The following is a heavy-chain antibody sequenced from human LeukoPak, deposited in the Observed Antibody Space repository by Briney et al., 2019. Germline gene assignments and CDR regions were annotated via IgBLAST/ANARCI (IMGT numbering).Heavy chain of an antibody. CDR3: ARIATYGGGPVDY. V-gene: IGHV3-7*04. CDR1: GFTFNYYW. J-gene: IGHJ4*02. Sequence: GGSLRLSCASSGFTFNYYWMTWVRQAPGEGREWVANIKQDGSEKYYVDSVKGRFTISSENAKNSLYLQIKIKRAHYTAVYFCARIATYGGGPVDYWAQGTLVTVSS. D-gene: IGHD4/OR15-4a*01. CDR2: IKQDGSEK.